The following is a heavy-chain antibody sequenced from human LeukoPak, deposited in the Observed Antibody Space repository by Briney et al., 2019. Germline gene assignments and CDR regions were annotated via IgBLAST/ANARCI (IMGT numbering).Heavy chain of an antibody. V-gene: IGHV3-21*01. CDR1: GFTFATYA. Sequence: GGSLRLSCAASGFTFATYAMSWVRQAPGKGLEWVSSISSSSSYIYYADSVKGRFTISRDNAKNSLYLQMNSLRAEDTAVYYCASELGYCSSTSCPWRAFDVWGQGTMVTVSS. CDR3: ASELGYCSSTSCPWRAFDV. D-gene: IGHD2-2*01. J-gene: IGHJ3*01. CDR2: ISSSSSYI.